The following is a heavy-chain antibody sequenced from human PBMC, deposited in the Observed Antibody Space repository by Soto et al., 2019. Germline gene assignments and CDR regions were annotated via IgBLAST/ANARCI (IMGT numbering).Heavy chain of an antibody. CDR2: IYHSGST. D-gene: IGHD3-22*01. CDR3: ARAQGYYDSSGYYVYYYYGMDV. Sequence: QLQLQESGSGLVKPSQTLSLTCAVSGGSISSGGYSWSWIRQPPGKGLEWIGYIYHSGSTYYNPSLKSRVTISVDRSKNQFSLKLSSVTAADTAVYYCARAQGYYDSSGYYVYYYYGMDVWGQGTTVTVSS. J-gene: IGHJ6*02. CDR1: GGSISSGGYS. V-gene: IGHV4-30-2*01.